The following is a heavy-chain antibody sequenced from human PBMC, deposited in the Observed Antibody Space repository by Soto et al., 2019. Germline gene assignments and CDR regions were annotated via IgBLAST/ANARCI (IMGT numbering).Heavy chain of an antibody. J-gene: IGHJ4*02. V-gene: IGHV4-61*01. Sequence: SETLSLTCTVAGGSVSSGSYYRSWKRQPPGKGLEWIGYIYYSGTTNYNPSLKSRVTISVDTSKNQFSLKLSSVTAADTAVYYCARHRYSYGSYYFDYWRQGTLVTVSS. D-gene: IGHD5-18*01. CDR1: GGSVSSGSYY. CDR3: ARHRYSYGSYYFDY. CDR2: IYYSGTT.